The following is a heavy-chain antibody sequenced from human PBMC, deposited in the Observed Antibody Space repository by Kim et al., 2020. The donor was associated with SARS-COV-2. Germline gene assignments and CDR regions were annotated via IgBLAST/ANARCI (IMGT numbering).Heavy chain of an antibody. CDR3: ARDLYGSSWYTAVDY. CDR2: ISSSSSYI. D-gene: IGHD6-13*01. V-gene: IGHV3-21*01. CDR1: GFTFSSYS. Sequence: GGSLRLSCAASGFTFSSYSMNWVRQAPGKGLEWVSSISSSSSYIYYADSVKGRFTISRDNAKNSLYLQMNSLRAEDTAVYYCARDLYGSSWYTAVDYWGQGTLVTVSS. J-gene: IGHJ4*02.